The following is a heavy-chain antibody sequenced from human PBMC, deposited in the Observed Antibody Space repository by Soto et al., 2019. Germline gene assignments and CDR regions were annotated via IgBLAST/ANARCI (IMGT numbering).Heavy chain of an antibody. Sequence: GGSLRLSCAASGFTFSSYAMSWVRQAPGKGLEWVSAISGSGGSTYYADSVKGRFTISRDNSKNTLYLQMNSLRAEDTAVYYCAKAAVVVPRGPKYYFDYWGQGTLVTVSS. CDR3: AKAAVVVPRGPKYYFDY. D-gene: IGHD3-22*01. CDR2: ISGSGGST. CDR1: GFTFSSYA. V-gene: IGHV3-23*01. J-gene: IGHJ4*02.